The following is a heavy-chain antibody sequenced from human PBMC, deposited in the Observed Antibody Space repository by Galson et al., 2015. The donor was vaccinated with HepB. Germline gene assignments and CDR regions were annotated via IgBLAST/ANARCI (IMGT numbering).Heavy chain of an antibody. Sequence: SVKVSCKASGYTFTNYGFSWVRQAPGQGLEWMGWISAYNGNTNYAQKFQGRVTMTTDTSTSTAYMELRSLRSDDAAVCYCARDGAIVGATVDYWGQGTLVTVSS. J-gene: IGHJ4*02. D-gene: IGHD1-26*01. CDR2: ISAYNGNT. CDR3: ARDGAIVGATVDY. CDR1: GYTFTNYG. V-gene: IGHV1-18*04.